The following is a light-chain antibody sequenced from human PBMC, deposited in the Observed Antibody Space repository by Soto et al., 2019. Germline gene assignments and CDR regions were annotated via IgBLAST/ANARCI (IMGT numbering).Light chain of an antibody. CDR1: QSVSSY. V-gene: IGKV3-11*01. J-gene: IGKJ2*01. CDR3: QRLTNWPPT. CDR2: DAS. Sequence: EIVLTQSPATLSLSPGERATLSCRASQSVSSYLAWYQQKPGQAPRLLIYDASNRPTGIPARFSGSGSGTAFPFTTSSLGQEDLAFYYVQRLTNWPPTFGRGPSWRSN.